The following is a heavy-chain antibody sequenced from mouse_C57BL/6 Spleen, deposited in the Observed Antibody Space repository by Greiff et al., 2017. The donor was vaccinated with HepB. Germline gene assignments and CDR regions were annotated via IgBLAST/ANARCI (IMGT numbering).Heavy chain of an antibody. J-gene: IGHJ1*03. CDR2: INPNNGGT. CDR3: AIYYYGSSLYWYFDV. CDR1: GYTFTDYN. V-gene: IGHV1-22*01. D-gene: IGHD1-1*01. Sequence: EVQLQQSGPELVKPGASVKMSCKASGYTFTDYNMHWVKQSHGKSLEWIGYINPNNGGTSYNQKFKGKATLTVNKSSSTAYMERRSLTSEDSAVYYCAIYYYGSSLYWYFDVWGTGTTVTVSS.